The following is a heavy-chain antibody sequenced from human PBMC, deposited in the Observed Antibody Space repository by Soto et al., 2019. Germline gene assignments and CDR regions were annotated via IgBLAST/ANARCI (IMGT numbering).Heavy chain of an antibody. Sequence: VQLLESGGGLAQPGGSLRLSCAASGFAFSSHPMSWVRQAPEKGLEWVAGISDGGDLTYNADSVRGRFTISRDNSRNTLYLQMNSLRAEDTAVYYCAMRVIGSSRAFDILGQGTMVTVSS. CDR1: GFAFSSHP. J-gene: IGHJ3*02. CDR2: ISDGGDLT. V-gene: IGHV3-23*01. D-gene: IGHD3-10*01. CDR3: AMRVIGSSRAFDI.